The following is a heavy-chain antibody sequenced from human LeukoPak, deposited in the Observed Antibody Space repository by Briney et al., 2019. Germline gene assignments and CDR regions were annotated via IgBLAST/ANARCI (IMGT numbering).Heavy chain of an antibody. CDR1: GYTFTSYY. D-gene: IGHD4-23*01. CDR3: ARKLDGGNSDWYFDL. V-gene: IGHV1-46*01. CDR2: INPSGGST. J-gene: IGHJ2*01. Sequence: ASVKVSCKASGYTFTSYYMHWVRQAPGQGLEWMRIINPSGGSTSYAQKFQGRVTMTRDTSTSTVYMELCSLRSEDTAVYYCARKLDGGNSDWYFDLWGRGTLVTDSS.